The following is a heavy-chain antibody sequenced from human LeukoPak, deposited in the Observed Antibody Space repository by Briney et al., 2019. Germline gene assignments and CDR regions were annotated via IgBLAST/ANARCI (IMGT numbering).Heavy chain of an antibody. J-gene: IGHJ4*02. CDR1: GGSISSGDYY. CDR3: ARGTAAAGTSDY. V-gene: IGHV4-30-4*01. Sequence: PSETLSHTCTVSGGSISSGDYYWSWIRQPPGKGLEWIGYIYYSGSTYYNPSLKSRVTISVDTSKNQFSLKLSSVTAADTAVYYCARGTAAAGTSDYWGQGTLVTVSS. D-gene: IGHD6-13*01. CDR2: IYYSGST.